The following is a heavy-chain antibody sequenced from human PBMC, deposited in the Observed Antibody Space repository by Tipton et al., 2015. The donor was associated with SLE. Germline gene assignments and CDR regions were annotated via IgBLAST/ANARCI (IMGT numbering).Heavy chain of an antibody. CDR3: ARVVSERYFDY. V-gene: IGHV4-59*08. Sequence: TLSLTCTVSGGSINSHYWSWVRQPPGKGLEWLGYFYYNPNYNPSLESRLTVSADTSKNHFSLRLSSVTAADTAVYYCARVVSERYFDYWGQGILVTVSS. D-gene: IGHD5/OR15-5a*01. CDR1: GGSINSHY. J-gene: IGHJ4*02. CDR2: FYYNP.